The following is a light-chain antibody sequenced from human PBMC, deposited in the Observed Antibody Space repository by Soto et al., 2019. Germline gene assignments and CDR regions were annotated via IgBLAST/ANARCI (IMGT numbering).Light chain of an antibody. CDR3: QQLNSFPIT. CDR1: QAISIY. V-gene: IGKV1-9*01. J-gene: IGKJ5*01. CDR2: AAS. Sequence: IHLTHAPSFLSASALYRVSITFLSSQAISIYLAWYQQKPGRAPKLLIYAASTLQSGVPSRFSGSGSGTEFTLTITSLQPEDFATYYCQQLNSFPITFGQGTRLEIK.